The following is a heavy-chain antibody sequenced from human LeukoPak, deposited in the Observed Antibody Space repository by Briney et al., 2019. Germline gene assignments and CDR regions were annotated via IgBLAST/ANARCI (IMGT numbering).Heavy chain of an antibody. CDR1: GGSISSSSYY. J-gene: IGHJ3*02. V-gene: IGHV4-39*01. Sequence: TSETLSLTCTVFGGSISSSSYYWGWIRQPPGKGLEWIGSIYYSGSTYYNPSLKSRVTISVDTSKNQFSLKLSSVTAADTAVYYCARQPYQLRYFDWSHAFDIWGQGTMVTVSS. CDR2: IYYSGST. D-gene: IGHD3-9*01. CDR3: ARQPYQLRYFDWSHAFDI.